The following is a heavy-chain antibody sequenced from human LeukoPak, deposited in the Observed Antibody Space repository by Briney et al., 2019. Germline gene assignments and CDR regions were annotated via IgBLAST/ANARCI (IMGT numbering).Heavy chain of an antibody. CDR2: IKSDGITI. CDR1: GFTFSNYM. D-gene: IGHD1-20*01. J-gene: IGHJ4*02. V-gene: IGHV3-74*01. CDR3: LRDLNWSLDQ. Sequence: GGSLRLSCAASGFTFSNYMMHWVRQAPGKGLVWVSRIKSDGITITYADSVKGRFTISRDNAKNTLYLQMNGLRAEDTAVYYCLRDLNWSLDQWGQGTLVTVSS.